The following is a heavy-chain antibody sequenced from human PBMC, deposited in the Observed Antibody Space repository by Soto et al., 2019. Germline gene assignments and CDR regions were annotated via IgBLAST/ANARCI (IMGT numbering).Heavy chain of an antibody. Sequence: SETLSLTCTVSGASISRYYWSWIRQSPGKGLEWIGYIYYSGSTNYNPSLKSRVTISVDTSKNQFSLKLSSVTAADTAVYYCARGRNILLWFGEPVYYYYGMDVWGQGTTVTVSS. V-gene: IGHV4-59*12. CDR3: ARGRNILLWFGEPVYYYYGMDV. CDR1: GASISRYY. J-gene: IGHJ6*02. D-gene: IGHD3-10*01. CDR2: IYYSGST.